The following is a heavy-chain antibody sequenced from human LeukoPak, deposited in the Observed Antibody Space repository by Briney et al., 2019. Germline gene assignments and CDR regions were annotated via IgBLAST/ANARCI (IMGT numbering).Heavy chain of an antibody. V-gene: IGHV3-23*01. J-gene: IGHJ6*03. D-gene: IGHD2-2*01. CDR3: AKESGYCSSTSCYSRYYMDV. Sequence: GGSLRLSCAASGVTFSSYAMSWVRQAPGKGLEWVSVISGSGASTYYADSVKGRFTISRDNSKNTLYLQMNSLRAEDTAVYYCAKESGYCSSTSCYSRYYMDVWGKGTTVTISS. CDR2: ISGSGAST. CDR1: GVTFSSYA.